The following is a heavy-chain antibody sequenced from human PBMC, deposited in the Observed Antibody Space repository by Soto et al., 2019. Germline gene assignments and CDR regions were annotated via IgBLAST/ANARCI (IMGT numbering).Heavy chain of an antibody. CDR2: ISWDGGST. Sequence: LSLTCAASGFTFDDYTMHWVRQAPGKGLEWVSLISWDGGSTYYADSVKGRFTISRDNSKNSLYLQMNSLRTEDTALYYCAKDRPSRRDGYNGPHFDYWGQGTLVTVSS. CDR1: GFTFDDYT. D-gene: IGHD5-12*01. V-gene: IGHV3-43*01. J-gene: IGHJ4*02. CDR3: AKDRPSRRDGYNGPHFDY.